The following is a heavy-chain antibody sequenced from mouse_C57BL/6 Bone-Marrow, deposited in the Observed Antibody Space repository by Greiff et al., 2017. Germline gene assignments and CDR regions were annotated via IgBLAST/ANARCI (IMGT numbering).Heavy chain of an antibody. V-gene: IGHV1-55*01. CDR3: AREVIYYDYHWYFDV. Sequence: QVQLQQPGAELVKPGASVKMSCKASGYTFTSYWITWVKQRPGQGLEWIGDIYPGSGSTNYNEKFKSKATLTVDTSSSTAYMQLSSLTSEDSAVYYCAREVIYYDYHWYFDVWCTGTTVTVSS. D-gene: IGHD2-4*01. J-gene: IGHJ1*03. CDR1: GYTFTSYW. CDR2: IYPGSGST.